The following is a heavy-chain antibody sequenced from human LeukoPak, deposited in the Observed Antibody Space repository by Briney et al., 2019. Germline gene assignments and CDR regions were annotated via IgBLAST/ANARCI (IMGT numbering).Heavy chain of an antibody. CDR1: YGSISGYY. Sequence: SETLSLTCSVSYGSISGYYWSWIRQSPGKELVWIGYIYYSGSTNYNPSLKSRVTISADMSKSQVSLKLSSVTAADTALYYCARHFTYYYDSSGYPRDSFDIWGHGTMVTVSS. V-gene: IGHV4-59*08. CDR2: IYYSGST. CDR3: ARHFTYYYDSSGYPRDSFDI. D-gene: IGHD3-22*01. J-gene: IGHJ3*02.